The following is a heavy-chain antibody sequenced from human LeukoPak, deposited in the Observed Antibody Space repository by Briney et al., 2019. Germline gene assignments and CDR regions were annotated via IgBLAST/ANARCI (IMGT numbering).Heavy chain of an antibody. V-gene: IGHV1-69*13. D-gene: IGHD4-11*01. Sequence: SVKVSCKASGGTFSSYAISWVRQAPGQGLEWMGGIIPIFGTANYAQKFQGRVTITADESTSTAYMELSSLRSEDTAVYYCARVGDDYSNYGGPVSLRYYYYYYYMDAWGKGTTVTVSS. J-gene: IGHJ6*03. CDR1: GGTFSSYA. CDR2: IIPIFGTA. CDR3: ARVGDDYSNYGGPVSLRYYYYYYYMDA.